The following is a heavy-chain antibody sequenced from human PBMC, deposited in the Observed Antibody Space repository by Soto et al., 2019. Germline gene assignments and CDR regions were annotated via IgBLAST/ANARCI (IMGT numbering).Heavy chain of an antibody. Sequence: QVQLVESGGGVVQPGRSLRLSCAASGFTFSSYAMHWVRQAPGKGLEWVTIISYDGRNKYYADSVKGRFTISRDNSKNTLYLQMNSLRAEDTAVYYCARDGGEDAFEIWGQGTMVTVSS. J-gene: IGHJ3*02. CDR1: GFTFSSYA. CDR2: ISYDGRNK. CDR3: ARDGGEDAFEI. D-gene: IGHD3-16*01. V-gene: IGHV3-30*04.